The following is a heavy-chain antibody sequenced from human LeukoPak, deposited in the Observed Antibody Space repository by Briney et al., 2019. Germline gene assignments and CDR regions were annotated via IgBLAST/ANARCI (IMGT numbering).Heavy chain of an antibody. CDR3: AVRNVDIVATDYYYYGMDV. V-gene: IGHV1-69*13. CDR2: IIPIFGTA. Sequence: GASVKVSCKASGYTFSSYGISWVRQAPGQGLEWMGGIIPIFGTANYAQKFQGRVTITADESTSTAYMELSSLRSEDTAVYYCAVRNVDIVATDYYYYGMDVWGQGTTVTVSS. D-gene: IGHD5-12*01. J-gene: IGHJ6*02. CDR1: GYTFSSYG.